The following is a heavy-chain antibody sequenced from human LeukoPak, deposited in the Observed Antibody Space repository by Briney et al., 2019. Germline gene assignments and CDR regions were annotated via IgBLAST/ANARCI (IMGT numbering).Heavy chain of an antibody. Sequence: ASVKVSCKASGGTFSSYAISWVRQAPGQGLEWMGGIIPIFGTANYAQKFQGRVTITTDESTSTAYMELSSLRSEDTAVYYCARRVVLGVKVRGVNGAFDIWGQGTMVTVSS. V-gene: IGHV1-69*05. CDR1: GGTFSSYA. D-gene: IGHD3-10*01. CDR3: ARRVVLGVKVRGVNGAFDI. CDR2: IIPIFGTA. J-gene: IGHJ3*02.